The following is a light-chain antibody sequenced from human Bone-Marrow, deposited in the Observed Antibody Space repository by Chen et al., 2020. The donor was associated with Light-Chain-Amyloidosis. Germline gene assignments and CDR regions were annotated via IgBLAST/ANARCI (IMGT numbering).Light chain of an antibody. V-gene: IGLV6-57*01. Sequence: NFMLTQPHSVSESPGKTVIISCTRSSGSIATNYVQWYQQRPGSSPTTVIYEDDQRPSGVPDRFWSYISRSYNTAYLTISRLKTEEEADYYCQSYQGSSQGVFGGGTKLTVL. CDR2: EDD. CDR1: SGSIATNY. CDR3: QSYQGSSQGV. J-gene: IGLJ3*02.